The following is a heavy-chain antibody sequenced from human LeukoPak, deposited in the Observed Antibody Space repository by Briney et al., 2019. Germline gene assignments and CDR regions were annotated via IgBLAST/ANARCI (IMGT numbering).Heavy chain of an antibody. CDR1: GFSFSNYW. Sequence: PGGSLRLSCAASGFSFSNYWMSWVRQAPEKGLEWVANVKEDGRVKQYMDSVKGRFTISRDNAKNSLYLQMNSLRGDDTALYYCARSDQGPEEWGKGTLVTVSS. D-gene: IGHD2-2*01. J-gene: IGHJ4*02. CDR2: VKEDGRVK. CDR3: ARSDQGPEE. V-gene: IGHV3-7*01.